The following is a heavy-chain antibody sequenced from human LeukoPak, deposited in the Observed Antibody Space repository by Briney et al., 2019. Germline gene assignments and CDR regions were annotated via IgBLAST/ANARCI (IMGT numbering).Heavy chain of an antibody. J-gene: IGHJ4*02. CDR2: ISGSGGST. CDR3: AKGTRNVDTALYGY. D-gene: IGHD5-18*01. V-gene: IGHV3-23*01. CDR1: GFTFSSYE. Sequence: GGSLRLSCAASGFTFSSYEMNWVRQAPGKGLEWVSAISGSGGSTYYADSVKGRFTISRDNSKNTLYLQMNSLRAEDTAVYYCAKGTRNVDTALYGYWGQGTLVTVSS.